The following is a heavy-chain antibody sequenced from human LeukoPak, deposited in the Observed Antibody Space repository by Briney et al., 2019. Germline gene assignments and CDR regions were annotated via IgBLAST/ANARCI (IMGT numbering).Heavy chain of an antibody. V-gene: IGHV4-38-2*02. CDR1: GYSISSGYY. CDR2: IYHSGST. J-gene: IGHJ6*03. D-gene: IGHD3-3*01. Sequence: PSETLSLTCTVSGYSISSGYYWGWIRQPPGKGLEWIGSIYHSGSTYYNPSLKSRVTISVDTSKNQFSLKLSSVTAADTAVYYCARVGYDFWSGPPYYMDVWGKGTTVTVSS. CDR3: ARVGYDFWSGPPYYMDV.